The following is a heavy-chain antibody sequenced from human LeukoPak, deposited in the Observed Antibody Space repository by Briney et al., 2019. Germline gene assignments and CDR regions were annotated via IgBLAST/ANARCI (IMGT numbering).Heavy chain of an antibody. CDR1: GYTFTGYY. D-gene: IGHD2/OR15-2a*01. CDR2: MNPNSGGT. CDR3: ARDSPIMGTFYAFDI. V-gene: IGHV1-2*06. Sequence: AASVKVSCKASGYTFTGYYLHWVRQAPGQGPERMGQMNPNSGGTNYAQKFQGRVTMTRDTSISTAYMELTRLRSDDTAVYYCARDSPIMGTFYAFDIWGQGTMVTVS. J-gene: IGHJ3*02.